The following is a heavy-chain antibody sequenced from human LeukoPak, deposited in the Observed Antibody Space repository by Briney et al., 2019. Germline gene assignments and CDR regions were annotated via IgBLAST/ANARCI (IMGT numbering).Heavy chain of an antibody. CDR3: ARGVPAAIFRYNWFDP. J-gene: IGHJ5*02. CDR2: INHSGST. D-gene: IGHD2-2*01. Sequence: PSETLSLTCALYGGSFSGYYWSWIRQPPGKGLKWIGEINHSGSTNYNPSLKSRVTISVDTSKNQFSLKLSSVTAADTAVYYCARGVPAAIFRYNWFDPWGQGTLVTVSS. CDR1: GGSFSGYY. V-gene: IGHV4-34*01.